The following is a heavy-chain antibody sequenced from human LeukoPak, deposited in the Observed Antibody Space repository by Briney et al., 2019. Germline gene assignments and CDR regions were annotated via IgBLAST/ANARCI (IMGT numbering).Heavy chain of an antibody. CDR2: IYYSGST. CDR3: ARVAIAARPHKPNFDY. V-gene: IGHV4-39*07. Sequence: SETLSLTCTVSGGSISSSSYYWGWIRQTPGKGLEWVGSIYYSGSTYYNPSLKSRVTISVDTSKNQFSLKLSSVTAADTAVYYCARVAIAARPHKPNFDYWGQGTLVTVSS. J-gene: IGHJ4*02. D-gene: IGHD6-6*01. CDR1: GGSISSSSYY.